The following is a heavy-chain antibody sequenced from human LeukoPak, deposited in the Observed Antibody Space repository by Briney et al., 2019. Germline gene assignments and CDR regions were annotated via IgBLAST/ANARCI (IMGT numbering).Heavy chain of an antibody. CDR3: ARDSLLPSAMGYYYMDV. V-gene: IGHV4-61*02. CDR2: IYTGGST. D-gene: IGHD2-2*01. Sequence: SETLSLTCTVSGGSISSGSYYWSWIREPAGKGLEWIGRIYTGGSTNHNPSLKSRVTISVDTSKNQFSLKLSSVTAADTALYYCARDSLLPSAMGYYYMDVWGKRTTVTVSS. J-gene: IGHJ6*03. CDR1: GGSISSGSYY.